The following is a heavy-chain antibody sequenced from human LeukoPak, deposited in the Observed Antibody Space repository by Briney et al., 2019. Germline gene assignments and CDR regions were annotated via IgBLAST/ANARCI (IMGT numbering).Heavy chain of an antibody. D-gene: IGHD3-22*01. CDR1: GFTFSSYW. J-gene: IGHJ4*02. V-gene: IGHV3-74*01. CDR2: INSDGSST. Sequence: GGSLRLSCAASGFTFSSYWMHWVRQAPGKGLVWVSRINSDGSSTSYADSVKGRFTISRDNAKNSLYLQMNSLRAEDTALYYCAKDMSYDSSGGFDYWGQGTLVTVSS. CDR3: AKDMSYDSSGGFDY.